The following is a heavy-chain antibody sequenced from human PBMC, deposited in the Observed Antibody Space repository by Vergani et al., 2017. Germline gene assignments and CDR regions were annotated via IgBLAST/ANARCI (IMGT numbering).Heavy chain of an antibody. Sequence: QVQLVQSGAEVKKPGASVKVSCKASGYTFTSYDINWVRQATGQGLEWMGWMNPNSGGTNYAQKFQGRVTMTRDTTISTAYMELSRLRSDDTAVYHCARESNWFDPWGQGTLVTVSS. V-gene: IGHV1-2*02. J-gene: IGHJ5*02. CDR1: GYTFTSYD. CDR2: MNPNSGGT. CDR3: ARESNWFDP.